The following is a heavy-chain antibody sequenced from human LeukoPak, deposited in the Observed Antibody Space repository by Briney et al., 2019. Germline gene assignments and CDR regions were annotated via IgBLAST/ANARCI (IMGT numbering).Heavy chain of an antibody. CDR1: GYTFTSYA. D-gene: IGHD3-3*01. V-gene: IGHV7-4-1*02. J-gene: IGHJ4*02. Sequence: GASVKVSCKASGYTFTSYAMNWVRQAPGQGLEWMGWINTNTGNPTYAQGFTGRFVFSLDTSVSTAYLQISSLKAEDTAVYYCARVSDGYYDFWSGLQPFDYWGQGTLVTVSS. CDR3: ARVSDGYYDFWSGLQPFDY. CDR2: INTNTGNP.